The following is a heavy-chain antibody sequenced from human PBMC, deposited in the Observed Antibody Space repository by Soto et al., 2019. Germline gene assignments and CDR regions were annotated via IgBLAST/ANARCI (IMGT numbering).Heavy chain of an antibody. CDR2: ISGSGGST. D-gene: IGHD3-3*01. J-gene: IGHJ4*02. Sequence: GGSLRLSCAASGFTFSSYAMSWVRQAPGKGLEWVSAISGSGGSTYYADSVKGRFTISRDNSKNTLYLQMNSPRAEDTAVYYCATRPITIFEVADYWGQGTLVTVSS. CDR1: GFTFSSYA. V-gene: IGHV3-23*01. CDR3: ATRPITIFEVADY.